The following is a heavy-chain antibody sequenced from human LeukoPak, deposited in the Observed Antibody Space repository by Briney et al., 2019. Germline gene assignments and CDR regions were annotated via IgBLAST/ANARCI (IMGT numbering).Heavy chain of an antibody. CDR3: ARDRGEYYEEKAFDI. V-gene: IGHV4-59*01. Sequence: PSETLSLTCTVSGGSISSYYWSWIRQPPGKGLEWIGYIYYSGSTNYNPSLKSRVTISVDTSKNQFSLKLSSVTAADTAVYYCARDRGEYYEEKAFDIWGQGTMVTVSS. CDR1: GGSISSYY. CDR2: IYYSGST. J-gene: IGHJ3*02. D-gene: IGHD3-22*01.